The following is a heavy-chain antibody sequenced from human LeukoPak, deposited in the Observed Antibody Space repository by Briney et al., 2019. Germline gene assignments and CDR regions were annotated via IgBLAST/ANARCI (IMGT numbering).Heavy chain of an antibody. CDR1: GFTFRTYT. CDR3: AKARAGDITAAFNY. V-gene: IGHV3-23*01. D-gene: IGHD6-13*01. Sequence: GGSLRLSCVASGFTFRTYTMNWIRQTPGKGLEWVSGSIGSGGSAFYADSVKGRFTISRDNSQNTLYLQMNSQRAEDTAVYYCAKARAGDITAAFNYWGQGTLVTVSS. CDR2: SIGSGGSA. J-gene: IGHJ4*02.